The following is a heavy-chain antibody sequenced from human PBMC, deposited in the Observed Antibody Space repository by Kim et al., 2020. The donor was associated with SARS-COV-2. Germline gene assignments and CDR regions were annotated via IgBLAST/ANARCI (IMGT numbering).Heavy chain of an antibody. CDR3: ARGAAAGTRSYYYGMDV. J-gene: IGHJ6*02. Sequence: ASVKVSCKASGYTFTSYGISWVRQAPGQGLEWMGWIGAYNGNTNYAQKLQGRVTMTTDTSTSTAYMELRSLRSDDTAVYYCARGAAAGTRSYYYGMDVWGQGTTVTVSS. CDR1: GYTFTSYG. CDR2: IGAYNGNT. V-gene: IGHV1-18*01. D-gene: IGHD6-13*01.